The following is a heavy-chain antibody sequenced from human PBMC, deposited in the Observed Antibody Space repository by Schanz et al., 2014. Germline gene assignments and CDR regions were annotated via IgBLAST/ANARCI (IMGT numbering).Heavy chain of an antibody. CDR3: AKAADWPVTRFDP. D-gene: IGHD3-9*01. CDR1: GFTFSSYA. Sequence: EVQLLESGGGLVQPGGSLRLSCAASGFTFSSYAMSWVRQAPGKGLEWVSGFDAHDGRAYYADSAKGRFTISRDNSKSTLYLQMSSLRADDTAVYYCAKAADWPVTRFDPWGQGTLVTVSS. V-gene: IGHV3-23*01. CDR2: FDAHDGRA. J-gene: IGHJ5*02.